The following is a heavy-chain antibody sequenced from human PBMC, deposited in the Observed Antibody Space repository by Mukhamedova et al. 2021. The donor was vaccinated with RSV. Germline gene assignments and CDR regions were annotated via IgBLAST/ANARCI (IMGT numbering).Heavy chain of an antibody. CDR3: ARDRSTRGYSYGFVSY. V-gene: IGHV4-34*01. Sequence: NPSLKSRVTISVDTSKNQFSLKLSSVTAADTAVYYCARDRSTRGYSYGFVSYWGQGTLVTVSS. J-gene: IGHJ4*02. D-gene: IGHD5-18*01.